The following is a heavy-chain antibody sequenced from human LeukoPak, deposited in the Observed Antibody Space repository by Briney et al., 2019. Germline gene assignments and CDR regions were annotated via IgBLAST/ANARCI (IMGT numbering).Heavy chain of an antibody. J-gene: IGHJ4*02. CDR1: GFTFSNAW. CDR3: TTDTNYYDSSGYYWRSDY. D-gene: IGHD3-22*01. CDR2: IKSKIDGGTT. Sequence: GGSLRLSCAASGFTFSNAWMSWVRQAPGKGLEWVGRIKSKIDGGTTDYAAPVKGRFTISRDDSKDTLYLQMNSLKTEDTAVYYCTTDTNYYDSSGYYWRSDYWGQGTLVTVSS. V-gene: IGHV3-15*01.